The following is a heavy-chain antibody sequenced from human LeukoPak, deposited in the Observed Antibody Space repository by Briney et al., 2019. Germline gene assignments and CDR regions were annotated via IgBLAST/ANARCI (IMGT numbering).Heavy chain of an antibody. CDR2: INPNDGST. CDR3: ARDTPYDTSGYFFDY. D-gene: IGHD3-22*01. Sequence: ASVKVSCKASGYTFTSYDINWVRQATGQGLEWMGIINPNDGSTSYAQKFQGRVTMTRNTSTSTVYMELSSLRSEDTAVYYCARDTPYDTSGYFFDYWGQGTLVTVSS. J-gene: IGHJ4*02. V-gene: IGHV1-46*01. CDR1: GYTFTSYD.